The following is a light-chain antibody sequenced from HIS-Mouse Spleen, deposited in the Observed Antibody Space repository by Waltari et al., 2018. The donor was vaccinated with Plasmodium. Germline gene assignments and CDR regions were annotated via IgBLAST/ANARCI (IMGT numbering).Light chain of an antibody. CDR2: DAS. J-gene: IGKJ2*01. CDR1: QDLSNY. CDR3: QQYDNLPYT. Sequence: QMTQSPSSLSASVGDRVTITCQASQDLSNYLNWYQQKPGKAPKLLIYDASNLETGVPSRFSGSGSGTDFTFTISSLQPEDIATYYCQQYDNLPYTFGQGTKLEIK. V-gene: IGKV1-33*01.